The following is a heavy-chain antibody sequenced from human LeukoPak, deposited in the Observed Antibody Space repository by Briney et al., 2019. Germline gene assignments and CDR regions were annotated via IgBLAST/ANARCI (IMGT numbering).Heavy chain of an antibody. V-gene: IGHV3-33*06. D-gene: IGHD6-6*01. CDR1: GFSVSSHY. CDR2: IWYDGSNK. Sequence: PGGSLRLSCAASGFSVSSHYISWVRQAPGKGLEGVAVIWYDGSNKYYADSVKGRFTISRDNSKNTLYLQMNSLRAEDTAVYYCAKDLQQYSSSAGAMDVWGKGTTVTVSS. CDR3: AKDLQQYSSSAGAMDV. J-gene: IGHJ6*03.